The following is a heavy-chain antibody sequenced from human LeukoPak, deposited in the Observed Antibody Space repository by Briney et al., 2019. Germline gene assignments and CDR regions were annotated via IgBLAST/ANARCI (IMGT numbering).Heavy chain of an antibody. D-gene: IGHD4-17*01. CDR3: VRDRRGDYGVDY. J-gene: IGHJ4*02. V-gene: IGHV4-4*07. CDR2: CCPSGNP. Sequence: SETLSLTCIVSGDSISSYSWSWIRQPAGKGLEWIGRCCPSGNPNYNPSLQSRVTMSVDTSKSQFSLKMTSVTAADTAVYYCVRDRRGDYGVDYWGQETLVTVSS. CDR1: GDSISSYS.